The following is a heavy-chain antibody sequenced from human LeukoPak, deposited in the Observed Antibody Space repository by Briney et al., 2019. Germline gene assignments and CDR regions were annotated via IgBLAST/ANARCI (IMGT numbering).Heavy chain of an antibody. Sequence: GGSLRLSCAASGFTFSSYWMSWVRQAPGKGLEWVANIKQDGSEKYYVDSVKGRFTISRDNAKNSLYLQMNSLRAEDTAVYYCARSFYDSSGYYSFYQPFDYWGQGTLVTVSS. CDR2: IKQDGSEK. CDR1: GFTFSSYW. D-gene: IGHD3-22*01. J-gene: IGHJ4*02. CDR3: ARSFYDSSGYYSFYQPFDY. V-gene: IGHV3-7*01.